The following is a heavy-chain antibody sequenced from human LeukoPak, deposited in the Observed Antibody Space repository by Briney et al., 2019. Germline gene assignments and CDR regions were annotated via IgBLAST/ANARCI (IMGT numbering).Heavy chain of an antibody. V-gene: IGHV3-48*01. CDR3: ASRRSGWPNDAFDI. J-gene: IGHJ3*02. Sequence: PGGSLRLSCAGSGFIFGGYTMNGVRQAPGEGLEWLSYISPSGENKLYADSVKGRFSISRDNAKNSVYLQMDSLRAEDTAVYYCASRRSGWPNDAFDIWGQGTMVTVSS. CDR2: ISPSGENK. D-gene: IGHD6-19*01. CDR1: GFIFGGYT.